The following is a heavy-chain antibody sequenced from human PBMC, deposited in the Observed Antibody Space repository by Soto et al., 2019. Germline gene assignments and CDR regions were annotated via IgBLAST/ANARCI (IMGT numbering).Heavy chain of an antibody. J-gene: IGHJ4*02. CDR1: GGSISSGGYY. Sequence: SETLSLTCTVSGGSISSGGYYWSWIRQHPGKGLEWIGYIYYSGSTYYNPSLKSRVTISVDTSKNQFSLKLSSVTAADTAVYYCARSPSCHHGSFDYWGQGTLVTVSS. V-gene: IGHV4-31*03. CDR2: IYYSGST. CDR3: ARSPSCHHGSFDY. D-gene: IGHD2-2*01.